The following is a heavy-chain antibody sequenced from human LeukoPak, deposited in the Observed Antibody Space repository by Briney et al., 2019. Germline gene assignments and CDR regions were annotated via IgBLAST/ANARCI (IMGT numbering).Heavy chain of an antibody. Sequence: SETLSLTCTVSGGSISGYYWSWIRQPPGKGLEWIGYVYNSGNSDYNSSLKSRVSISVDTSKNQLSLKLSSVTAADTAVYYCARAHSNNWRFDYWGQGTLVTVSS. CDR3: ARAHSNNWRFDY. V-gene: IGHV4-59*01. CDR2: VYNSGNS. D-gene: IGHD6-13*01. J-gene: IGHJ4*02. CDR1: GGSISGYY.